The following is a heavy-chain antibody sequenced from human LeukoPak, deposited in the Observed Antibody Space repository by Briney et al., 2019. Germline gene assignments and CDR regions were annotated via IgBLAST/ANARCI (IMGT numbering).Heavy chain of an antibody. CDR1: GYSISSGYY. J-gene: IGHJ3*02. D-gene: IGHD7-27*01. V-gene: IGHV4-38-2*02. Sequence: SETLSLTCTVSGYSISSGYYWGWIRQPPGKGLEWIGSIYYSGSTYYNPSLKSRVTISVDTSKNQFSLKLSSVTAADTAVYYCARHGDAGAFDIWGQGTMVTVSS. CDR2: IYYSGST. CDR3: ARHGDAGAFDI.